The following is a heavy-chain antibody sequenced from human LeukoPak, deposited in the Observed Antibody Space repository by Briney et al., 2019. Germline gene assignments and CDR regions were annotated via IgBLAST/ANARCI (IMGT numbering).Heavy chain of an antibody. V-gene: IGHV4-59*01. Sequence: SETLSLTCTVSGGSISSYYWSWIRQPPGKGLEWIGYIYYSGSTNYNPSLKSRVTISVDTSKNQFSLKLSSVTAADTAVYYCARAGGPHSSGWYDYWGQGTLVTVSS. CDR2: IYYSGST. D-gene: IGHD6-19*01. J-gene: IGHJ4*02. CDR3: ARAGGPHSSGWYDY. CDR1: GGSISSYY.